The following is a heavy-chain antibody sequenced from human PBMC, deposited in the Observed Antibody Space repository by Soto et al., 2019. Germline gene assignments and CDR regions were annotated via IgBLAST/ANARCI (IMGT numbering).Heavy chain of an antibody. CDR3: ARGRGSCTNGVCYVRWFDP. D-gene: IGHD2-8*01. CDR1: GGSFSGYY. V-gene: IGHV4-34*01. Sequence: PSETLSLTCAVYGGSFSGYYWSWIRQPPGKGLEWIGEINHSGSTNYNPSLKSRVTISVDTSKNQFSLKLSSVTAADTAVYYCARGRGSCTNGVCYVRWFDPWGQGNMVTVYS. J-gene: IGHJ5*02. CDR2: INHSGST.